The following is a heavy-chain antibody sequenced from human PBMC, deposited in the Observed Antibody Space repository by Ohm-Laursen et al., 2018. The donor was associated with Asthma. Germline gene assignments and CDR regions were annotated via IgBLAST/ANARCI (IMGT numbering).Heavy chain of an antibody. J-gene: IGHJ3*02. CDR1: GFTFSNFA. CDR2: ITSDGSWT. D-gene: IGHD2-21*02. CDR3: ARRDFSGGDPSAAFDI. Sequence: LSLTCAAFGFTFSNFAMHWVRQAPGKGLEWVSIITSDGSWTSYADSVKGRFTISRDNSKNTLYMQMNSLRAEDTAVYYCARRDFSGGDPSAAFDIWGQGTMVTVSS. V-gene: IGHV3-30-3*01.